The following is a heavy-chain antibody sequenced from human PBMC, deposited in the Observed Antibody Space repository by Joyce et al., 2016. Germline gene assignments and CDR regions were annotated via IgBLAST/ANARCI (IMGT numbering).Heavy chain of an antibody. V-gene: IGHV4-39*01. D-gene: IGHD2-15*01. CDR2: FYYIGST. CDR3: AGLDIPSGFDI. Sequence: QLQLRESGPGLVKPSETLSLTCTVSGGSINNNNYYWGWIRQPPGKWLEWIGSFYYIGSTYYNPSLKSRLTMSVDTSKNQFFLKLSPVTAADTAVYYCAGLDIPSGFDIWGQGTMVTVSS. J-gene: IGHJ3*02. CDR1: GGSINNNNYY.